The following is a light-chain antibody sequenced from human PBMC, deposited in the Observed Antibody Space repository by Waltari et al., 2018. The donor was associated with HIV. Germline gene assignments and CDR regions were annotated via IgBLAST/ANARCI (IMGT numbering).Light chain of an antibody. J-gene: IGLJ1*01. Sequence: QSALTQHASVSGCPVQSITNSCTGTRSDTGGYNHASCYQQHPGKAPKLMISDVSHRPSGVSNRFSGSKSGNTASLTISGLQAEDEADYYCSSYTSSSTLGVFGSGTKVSVL. CDR3: SSYTSSSTLGV. V-gene: IGLV2-14*03. CDR2: DVS. CDR1: RSDTGGYNH.